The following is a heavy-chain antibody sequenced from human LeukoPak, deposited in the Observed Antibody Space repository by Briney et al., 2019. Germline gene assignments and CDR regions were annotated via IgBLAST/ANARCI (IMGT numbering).Heavy chain of an antibody. CDR3: ARLVGSLKYYFDY. Sequence: SETLSLTCTVSGGSISSSSYYWGWIRQPPGKGLEWIGSIYYSGSTYYNPSLKSRVTISVGTSKNQFSLKLSSVTAADTAVYYCARLVGSLKYYFDYWGQGTLVTVSS. CDR2: IYYSGST. J-gene: IGHJ4*02. CDR1: GGSISSSSYY. D-gene: IGHD2-21*01. V-gene: IGHV4-39*01.